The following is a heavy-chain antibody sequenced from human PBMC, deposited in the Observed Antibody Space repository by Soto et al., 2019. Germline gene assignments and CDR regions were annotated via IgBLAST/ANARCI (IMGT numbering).Heavy chain of an antibody. Sequence: QVQLVESGGAVVQPGRSLRLSCAASGFIFSSHGMHWVRQAPGKGLEWVAVIWYDGSNKYYADSVKGRFTISRDNSKNPLYLQMNSLRAEDTALYYCARASPRPEPCDFDYWGQGTLVTVSS. V-gene: IGHV3-33*01. CDR2: IWYDGSNK. CDR1: GFIFSSHG. J-gene: IGHJ4*02. CDR3: ARASPRPEPCDFDY.